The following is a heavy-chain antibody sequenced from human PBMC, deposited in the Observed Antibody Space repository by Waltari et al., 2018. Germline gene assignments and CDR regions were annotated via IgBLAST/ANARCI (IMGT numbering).Heavy chain of an antibody. CDR2: IWYDGSNK. J-gene: IGHJ4*02. CDR1: GFTFSSYG. CDR3: ARDSYSSSSGIDY. D-gene: IGHD6-6*01. Sequence: QVQLVESGGGVVQPGRSLRLSCAASGFTFSSYGMNWVRQAPGKGLECVAVIWYDGSNKYYADSVKCRFTISRDNSKNTLYLQMNSLRAEDTAVYYCARDSYSSSSGIDYWGQGTLVTVSS. V-gene: IGHV3-33*01.